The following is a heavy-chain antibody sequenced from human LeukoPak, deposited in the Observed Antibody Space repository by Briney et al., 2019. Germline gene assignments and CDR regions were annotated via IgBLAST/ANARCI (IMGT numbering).Heavy chain of an antibody. Sequence: GGSLRLSCTASGFTFSYYWINWVRQAPGKGLEWVSYIDTSGYSIYYADSVKGRFTISRDNARNSVYLQMNSLRADDTAVYYCARGHYGLDYWGQGTLVTVSS. D-gene: IGHD3-16*01. CDR1: GFTFSYYW. J-gene: IGHJ4*02. CDR2: IDTSGYSI. V-gene: IGHV3-11*01. CDR3: ARGHYGLDY.